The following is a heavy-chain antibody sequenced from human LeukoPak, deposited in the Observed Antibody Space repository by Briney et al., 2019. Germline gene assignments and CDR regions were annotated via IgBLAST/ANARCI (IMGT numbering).Heavy chain of an antibody. J-gene: IGHJ4*02. CDR2: ISSSSSYI. CDR3: ARGPLYWAYYFDY. V-gene: IGHV3-21*01. D-gene: IGHD2-15*01. Sequence: GGSLRLSCAASGFTFSSYSMNWVRQAPGKGLEWVSSISSSSSYIYYADSVKGRFAISRDNAKNSLYLQMNSLRAEDTAVYYCARGPLYWAYYFDYWGQGTLVTVSS. CDR1: GFTFSSYS.